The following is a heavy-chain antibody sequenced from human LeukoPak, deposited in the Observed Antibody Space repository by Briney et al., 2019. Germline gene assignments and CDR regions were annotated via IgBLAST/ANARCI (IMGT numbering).Heavy chain of an antibody. D-gene: IGHD1-7*01. CDR3: ARAGGGPTTLYWYFDI. CDR1: GFTFSSYA. V-gene: IGHV3-30*04. Sequence: GGSLRLSCAASGFTFSSYAMHWVRQAPGKGLEWVAVISYDGGNKYYADSVKGRFTISRDNSKNTMYMQMNSLRAEDTAVYYCARAGGGPTTLYWYFDIWGRGTLVTVSS. CDR2: ISYDGGNK. J-gene: IGHJ2*01.